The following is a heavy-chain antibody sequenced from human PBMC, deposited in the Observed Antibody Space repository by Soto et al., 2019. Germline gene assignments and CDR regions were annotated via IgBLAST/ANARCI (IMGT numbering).Heavy chain of an antibody. CDR2: ISGSGGST. CDR3: AKGRGGDFDY. J-gene: IGHJ4*02. V-gene: IGHV3-23*01. D-gene: IGHD3-16*01. Sequence: EVQLLESGGGLVQTGGSLRLSCAASGFTFSSYAMSWVRQAPGKGLEWVSAISGSGGSTYYADSVKGRFTISRDNSKNKLYLQMNGLRAEDTAVYYCAKGRGGDFDYWGQGTMVTFSS. CDR1: GFTFSSYA.